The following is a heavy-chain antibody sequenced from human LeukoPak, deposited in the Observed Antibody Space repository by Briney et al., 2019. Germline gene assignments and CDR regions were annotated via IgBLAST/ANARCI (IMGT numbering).Heavy chain of an antibody. CDR3: ARLRQGIVVVPAAIRGGNYYYYMDV. CDR1: GGSISSYY. V-gene: IGHV4-59*12. CDR2: IHYSGST. J-gene: IGHJ6*03. Sequence: SETLSLTCSVSGGSISSYYWSWIRQPPGKGLEWIGYIHYSGSTNSNPSLKSRVTISVDTSKNQFSLKLSSVTAADTAVYYCARLRQGIVVVPAAIRGGNYYYYMDVWGKGTTVTVSS. D-gene: IGHD2-2*02.